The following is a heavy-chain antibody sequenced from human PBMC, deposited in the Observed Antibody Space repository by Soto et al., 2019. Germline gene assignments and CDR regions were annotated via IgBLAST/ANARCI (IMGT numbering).Heavy chain of an antibody. CDR3: ARGYGDSHYYYYGMDV. J-gene: IGHJ6*02. CDR2: IYSGGST. CDR1: GFTVSSDY. V-gene: IGHV3-53*01. D-gene: IGHD4-17*01. Sequence: GGSLRLSCAASGFTVSSDYMSWVRQAPGKGLEWVSVIYSGGSTYYADSVKGRFTISRDNSKNTLYLQMNSLRAEDTAVYYCARGYGDSHYYYYGMDVWGQGTTVTVSS.